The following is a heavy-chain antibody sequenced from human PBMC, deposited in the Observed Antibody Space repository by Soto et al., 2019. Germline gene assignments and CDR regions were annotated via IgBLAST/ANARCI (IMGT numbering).Heavy chain of an antibody. D-gene: IGHD3-22*01. CDR1: GFTFSSYW. J-gene: IGHJ6*02. V-gene: IGHV3-74*01. Sequence: GGSLRLSCAASGFTFSSYWMHWVRQAPGKGLVWVSRINSDGSSTSYADSVKGRFTISRDNAKNTLYLQMNSLRAEDMAVYYCARGRTYYDSSGYYYYYYYGMDVWGQGTTVTVSS. CDR2: INSDGSST. CDR3: ARGRTYYDSSGYYYYYYYGMDV.